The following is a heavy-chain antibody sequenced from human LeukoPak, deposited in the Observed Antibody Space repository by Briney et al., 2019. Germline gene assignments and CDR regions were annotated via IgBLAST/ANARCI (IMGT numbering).Heavy chain of an antibody. Sequence: ASVKVSCKASGGTFSSYAISWVRQAPGQGLEWMGGINPNSGGTNYAQKFQGRVTMTRDTSISTAYMELSRLRSDDTAVYYCARREDVVVPSSMSVDYWGQGTLVTVSS. CDR2: INPNSGGT. CDR1: GGTFSSYA. D-gene: IGHD2-2*01. CDR3: ARREDVVVPSSMSVDY. V-gene: IGHV1-2*02. J-gene: IGHJ4*02.